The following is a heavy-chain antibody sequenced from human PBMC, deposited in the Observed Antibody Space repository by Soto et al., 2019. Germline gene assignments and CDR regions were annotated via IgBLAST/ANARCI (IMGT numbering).Heavy chain of an antibody. V-gene: IGHV1-3*05. CDR1: GYTFTSYA. D-gene: IGHD3-22*01. CDR2: INAGNGNT. CDR3: ARGSVYYYWYDY. Sequence: QVQLVQSGAEEKKPGASVKVSCKASGYTFTSYAMHWVRQAPGQRLEWMGWINAGNGNTKYSQKFQGRVTITRDTSASTAYRELSSLRSEDTAVYYCARGSVYYYWYDYWGQGTLVTVSS. J-gene: IGHJ4*02.